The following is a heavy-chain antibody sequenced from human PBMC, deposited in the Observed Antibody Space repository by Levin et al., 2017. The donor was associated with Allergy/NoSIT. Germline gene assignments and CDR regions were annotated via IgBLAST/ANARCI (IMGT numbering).Heavy chain of an antibody. D-gene: IGHD6-19*01. CDR2: INVGNGQT. Sequence: GASVKVSCKPSGYTFTRFAIHWVRQAPGQTLEWMGWINVGNGQTKYSQKFEGRLTIARDIFATTVDMELSGLRSEDTAVYYCARLSSYSSGWVYFELWGQGTLANVSS. V-gene: IGHV1-3*01. CDR3: ARLSSYSSGWVYFEL. J-gene: IGHJ4*02. CDR1: GYTFTRFA.